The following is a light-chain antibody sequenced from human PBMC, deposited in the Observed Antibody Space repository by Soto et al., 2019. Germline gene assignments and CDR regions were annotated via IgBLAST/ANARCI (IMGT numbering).Light chain of an antibody. J-gene: IGKJ4*01. CDR1: QSIANR. CDR3: QQYNNWLALT. CDR2: GAS. Sequence: EIVMTQSPATLSVSPGERATLSCRASQSIANRLAWYQQKPGQAPRLLIYGASTRATGVPARFSGSGSGTEFTLTISSLQYEDFAVYYCQQYNNWLALTFGGGTKVEIK. V-gene: IGKV3-15*01.